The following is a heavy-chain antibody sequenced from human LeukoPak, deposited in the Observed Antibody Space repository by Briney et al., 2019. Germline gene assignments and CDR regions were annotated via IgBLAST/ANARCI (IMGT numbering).Heavy chain of an antibody. D-gene: IGHD2-2*01. V-gene: IGHV5-51*01. J-gene: IGHJ4*02. Sequence: GGSLKISCKGSGYSFTSYWIGWVRQMPGKGLEWMGIIYPGDSDTRYSPSFQGQVTISADKSISTAYLQWSSLKASDTAMYYCASGSYCSSTSCYPSFDYWGQGTLVTVSS. CDR2: IYPGDSDT. CDR1: GYSFTSYW. CDR3: ASGSYCSSTSCYPSFDY.